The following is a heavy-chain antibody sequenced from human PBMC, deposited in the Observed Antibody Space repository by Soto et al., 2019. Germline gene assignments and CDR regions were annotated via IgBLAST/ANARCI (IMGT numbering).Heavy chain of an antibody. V-gene: IGHV1-24*01. Sequence: ASAKVSCKVSGYTLTELSMHWVRQAHGKGLEWMGGFDPEDGETIYAQKFQGRVTMTEDTSTDTAYMELSSLRSEDTAVYYCATAPKMRYYDFWSGYRRPYYMDVWGKGTTVTVSS. CDR2: FDPEDGET. D-gene: IGHD3-3*01. CDR1: GYTLTELS. J-gene: IGHJ6*03. CDR3: ATAPKMRYYDFWSGYRRPYYMDV.